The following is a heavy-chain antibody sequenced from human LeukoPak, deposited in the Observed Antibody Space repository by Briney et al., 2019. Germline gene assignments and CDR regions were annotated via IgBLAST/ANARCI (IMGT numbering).Heavy chain of an antibody. CDR2: MSYDGTNE. V-gene: IGHV3-30*18. Sequence: PGRSLRLSCGASGFIFSNYGIQWVRQGPGKGVERVAFMSYDGTNENYKESVKGRFIISRDNSKNTLYLQMNSLRPEDAAVYFCAKDQMAENLRLSGMDVWGQGTTVTV. D-gene: IGHD5-24*01. CDR1: GFIFSNYG. J-gene: IGHJ6*02. CDR3: AKDQMAENLRLSGMDV.